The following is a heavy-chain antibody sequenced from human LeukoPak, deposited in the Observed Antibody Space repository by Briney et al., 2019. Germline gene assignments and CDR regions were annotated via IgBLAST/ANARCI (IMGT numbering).Heavy chain of an antibody. CDR1: GFTFSDYA. J-gene: IGHJ4*02. Sequence: PGGSLRLSCTAYGFTFSDYAMHWVRQAPGKGLEWVSGISWNSESRDYANSVKGRFTISRDNSENTLYLQMNSLRVEDTAVYYCAKGLPYESRAYYDRLFDEWGQGTLVTVSS. D-gene: IGHD3-22*01. CDR3: AKGLPYESRAYYDRLFDE. CDR2: ISWNSESR. V-gene: IGHV3-9*01.